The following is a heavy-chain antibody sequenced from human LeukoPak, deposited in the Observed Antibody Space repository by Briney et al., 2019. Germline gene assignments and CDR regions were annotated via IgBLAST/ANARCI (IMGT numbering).Heavy chain of an antibody. V-gene: IGHV4-61*02. J-gene: IGHJ3*02. Sequence: PSETLSLTCTVSGDSISSGEYYWSWIRQPAGKGLEWIGRISSSGSTNYNPSLKSRVTISVDTSKNQFSLKLSSVTAADTAVYFCARGPYSYDSSGAFDIWGQGTMVTVSS. D-gene: IGHD3-22*01. CDR3: ARGPYSYDSSGAFDI. CDR1: GDSISSGEYY. CDR2: ISSSGST.